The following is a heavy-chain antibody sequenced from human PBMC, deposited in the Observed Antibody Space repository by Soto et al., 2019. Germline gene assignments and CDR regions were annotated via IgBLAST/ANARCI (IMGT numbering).Heavy chain of an antibody. J-gene: IGHJ4*02. CDR2: INPNSGGT. CDR3: AGRCDGTNCLAHFDY. Sequence: GASVKVSCKASGYTFTGYYMHWVRQAPGQGLEWMGWINPNSGGTNYAQKFQGRVTMTRDTSISTAYMELSRLRSEDTAVYYCAGRCDGTNCLAHFDYWGQGTLVTVSS. V-gene: IGHV1-2*02. D-gene: IGHD2-2*01. CDR1: GYTFTGYY.